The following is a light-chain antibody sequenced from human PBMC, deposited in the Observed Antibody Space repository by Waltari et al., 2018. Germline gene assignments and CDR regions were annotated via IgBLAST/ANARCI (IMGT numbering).Light chain of an antibody. CDR3: CSYAASSTSV. J-gene: IGLJ2*01. CDR2: EGS. V-gene: IGLV2-23*01. Sequence: QSALTQPASVSGSPGQSITISCTGTSSDVGSYNLVPWYQQHPGKAPKLMIYEGSRRPSRVSTRFPGAKSGNSASRTIAGRHAEDEADYYCCSYAASSTSVFGRGTKLTVL. CDR1: SSDVGSYNL.